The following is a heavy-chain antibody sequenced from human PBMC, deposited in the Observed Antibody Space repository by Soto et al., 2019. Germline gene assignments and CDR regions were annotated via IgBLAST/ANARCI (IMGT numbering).Heavy chain of an antibody. CDR1: GYSFINYD. V-gene: IGHV1-8*01. CDR2: MNPNTGNT. CDR3: ARGRVRVADFEH. J-gene: IGHJ4*02. D-gene: IGHD3-10*01. Sequence: QVQLVQSGAEVKKPGASVKVSCKASGYSFINYDINWVRQATGQGLEWMGWMNPNTGNTGYAQKFQGRVTMTRTTSISTAYMELSSLTSEDPAVYYCARGRVRVADFEHWGQGTLVAVSS.